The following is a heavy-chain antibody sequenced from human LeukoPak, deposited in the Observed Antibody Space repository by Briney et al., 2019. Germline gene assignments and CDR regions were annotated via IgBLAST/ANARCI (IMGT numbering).Heavy chain of an antibody. CDR3: ARGLEGYSYGSGY. V-gene: IGHV3-30*04. D-gene: IGHD5-18*01. Sequence: GGSLRLSCAASGFTFSSYAMHWVRQAPGKGLEWVAVISYDGSNKYYADSVKGRFTISRDNSKNTLYLQMNSLRAEDTAVYYCARGLEGYSYGSGYWGQGTLVTVSP. CDR2: ISYDGSNK. CDR1: GFTFSSYA. J-gene: IGHJ4*02.